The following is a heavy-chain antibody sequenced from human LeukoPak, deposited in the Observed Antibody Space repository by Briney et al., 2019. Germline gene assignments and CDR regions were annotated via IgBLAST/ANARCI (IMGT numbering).Heavy chain of an antibody. CDR3: ARSYCSSTSCHDY. J-gene: IGHJ4*02. D-gene: IGHD2-2*01. CDR1: GGSFSGYY. V-gene: IGHV4-34*01. CDR2: INHSGST. Sequence: ETLSLTCAVYGGSFSGYYWSWIRQPPGKGLEWIGEINHSGSTNYNPSLKSRVTISVDTSKNQFSLKLSSVTAADTAVYYCARSYCSSTSCHDYWGQGTLVTVSS.